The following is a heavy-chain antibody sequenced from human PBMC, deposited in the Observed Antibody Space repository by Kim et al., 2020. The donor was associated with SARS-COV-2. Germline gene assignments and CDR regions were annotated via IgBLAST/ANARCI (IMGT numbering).Heavy chain of an antibody. V-gene: IGHV4-31*03. J-gene: IGHJ3*02. CDR3: ARAPPRTMIVVLDAFDI. Sequence: SETLSLTCTVSGGSISSGGYSWGWTRCHPGKGREWIGYIFYSGSTYYNPSPKSRFTISVDTSKNQFSLKLSSVTAADTAVYYCARAPPRTMIVVLDAFDIWGQGTMVTVSS. CDR1: GGSISSGGYS. D-gene: IGHD3-22*01. CDR2: IFYSGST.